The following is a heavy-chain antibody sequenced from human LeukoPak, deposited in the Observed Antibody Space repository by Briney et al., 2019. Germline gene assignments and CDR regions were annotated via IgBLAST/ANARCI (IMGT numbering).Heavy chain of an antibody. D-gene: IGHD3-10*01. CDR1: GGSFSGNY. CDR2: IKHTGRT. J-gene: IGHJ3*02. Sequence: SETLSLTCAVYGGSFSGNYWCWVRRPPGKGLEWIGEIKHTGRTTYNPSLKSRVSMSLDTSKNEFSLRLKSVTAADTAVYYCASGALLLWFGELSAHDAFDIWGQGTMVTVSS. V-gene: IGHV4-34*01. CDR3: ASGALLLWFGELSAHDAFDI.